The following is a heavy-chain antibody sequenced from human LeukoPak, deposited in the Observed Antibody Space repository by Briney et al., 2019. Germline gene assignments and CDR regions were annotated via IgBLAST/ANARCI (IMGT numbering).Heavy chain of an antibody. CDR1: GYSFTSYW. Sequence: SGESLKISCKGSGYSFTSYWIGWVRQMPGKGLEWMGIIFPGDSDTRYSPSFEGQVTISADRSNNTAYLQWRSLEASDTAIYYCARRIFGGGGYAFDIWGQGTVVTVSS. V-gene: IGHV5-51*01. J-gene: IGHJ3*02. D-gene: IGHD3-16*01. CDR3: ARRIFGGGGYAFDI. CDR2: IFPGDSDT.